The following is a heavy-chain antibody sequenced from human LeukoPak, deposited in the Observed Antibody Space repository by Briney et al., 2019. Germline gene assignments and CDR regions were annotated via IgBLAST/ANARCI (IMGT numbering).Heavy chain of an antibody. D-gene: IGHD3-10*01. J-gene: IGHJ4*02. Sequence: SETLSLTCTVSGYSISSGYYWGWIRQPPGKGLEWIGSIYQSGNTYYNPSLKSRVTISVDTSKNQFSLKVRSVTAADTAVYYCARVVYGSGSQHGDYWGQGTLVTVSS. CDR2: IYQSGNT. CDR3: ARVVYGSGSQHGDY. V-gene: IGHV4-38-2*02. CDR1: GYSISSGYY.